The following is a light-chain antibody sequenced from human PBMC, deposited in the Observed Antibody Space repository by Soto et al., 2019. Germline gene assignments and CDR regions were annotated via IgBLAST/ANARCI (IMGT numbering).Light chain of an antibody. CDR2: DVN. CDR1: SIDVGIDNY. V-gene: IGLV2-11*01. J-gene: IGLJ1*01. Sequence: QSVLTQPRSVSGAPGQSVTISCTGTSIDVGIDNYVSWYQQHPDKAPQLMIYDVNNRPSGVPDRFSGSKSGNTASLTISGLQAEDEADYYCCSYAGTYTYVCGTGPKVTVL. CDR3: CSYAGTYTYV.